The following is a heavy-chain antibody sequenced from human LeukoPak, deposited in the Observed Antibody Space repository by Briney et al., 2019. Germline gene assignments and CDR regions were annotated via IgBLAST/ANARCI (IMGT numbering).Heavy chain of an antibody. CDR1: GGSISNYY. V-gene: IGHV4-59*04. CDR3: ARRNWGSGRIDY. Sequence: SETLSLTCTVSGGSISNYYWNWIRQLPGKGLEWIGCVYYTGSTYYNPSLKGRVTISVDTSKTQFSLKLSSLTAADTAVYYCARRNWGSGRIDYWGQGTLVTVSS. D-gene: IGHD7-27*01. CDR2: VYYTGST. J-gene: IGHJ4*02.